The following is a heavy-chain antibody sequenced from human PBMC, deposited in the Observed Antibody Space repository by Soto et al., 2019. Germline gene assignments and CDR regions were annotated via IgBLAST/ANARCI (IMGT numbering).Heavy chain of an antibody. V-gene: IGHV4-39*01. Sequence: SETLSLPCSVSGDSINSSSYFWGWVRQPPGKGLEWIGSIYYSGSTYYNPSLRSRVTISVDTSKNQFSLKLSSVTAADTAVFYCARQYSSGSRNWFDPWGQGTLVTVSS. CDR1: GDSINSSSYF. J-gene: IGHJ5*02. D-gene: IGHD6-19*01. CDR3: ARQYSSGSRNWFDP. CDR2: IYYSGST.